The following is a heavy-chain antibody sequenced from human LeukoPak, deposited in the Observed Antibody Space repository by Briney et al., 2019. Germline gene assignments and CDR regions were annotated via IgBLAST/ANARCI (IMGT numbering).Heavy chain of an antibody. CDR1: GGSISGYY. D-gene: IGHD2-2*01. V-gene: IGHV4-4*07. CDR3: ARGRAYQLPLYYYYYYMDV. Sequence: SETLSLTCTVSGGSISGYYWSWIRQPAGKGLEWIGRIYISGSTNYNPSLKSRVTMSVDTSKNQFSLKLSSVTAADTAVYYCARGRAYQLPLYYYYYYMDVWGKGTTVTVSS. CDR2: IYISGST. J-gene: IGHJ6*03.